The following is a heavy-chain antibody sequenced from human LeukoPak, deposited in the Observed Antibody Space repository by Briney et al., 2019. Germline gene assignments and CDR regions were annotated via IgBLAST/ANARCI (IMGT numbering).Heavy chain of an antibody. D-gene: IGHD6-13*01. CDR2: INPTGGST. Sequence: ASVKVSCKASGYTFTTYYIHWMRQAPGQGLEWMGIINPTGGSTTYAQKFQGRVTMTRDTSTSTVFMEVNSLRSEDTVVYYCALYGSTWYWGQGTLVTVSS. CDR3: ALYGSTWY. CDR1: GYTFTTYY. J-gene: IGHJ4*02. V-gene: IGHV1-46*01.